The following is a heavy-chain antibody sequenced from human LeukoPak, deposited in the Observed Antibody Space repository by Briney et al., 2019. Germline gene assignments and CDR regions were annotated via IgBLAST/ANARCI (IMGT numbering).Heavy chain of an antibody. V-gene: IGHV3-74*01. Sequence: PGRSLRLSCAASGXTFSSYGMHWVRQAPGKGLMWVSHINSDGSDTTYADSVKGRFTISRDNAKNTLYLQMNSLRAEDTALYYCARDIPNSGIDYWGQGTLVIVYS. CDR3: ARDIPNSGIDY. CDR2: INSDGSDT. CDR1: GXTFSSYG. D-gene: IGHD5-12*01. J-gene: IGHJ4*02.